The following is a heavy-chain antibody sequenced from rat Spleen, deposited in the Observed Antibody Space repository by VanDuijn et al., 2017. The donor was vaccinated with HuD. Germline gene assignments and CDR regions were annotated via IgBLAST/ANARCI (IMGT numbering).Heavy chain of an antibody. J-gene: IGHJ2*01. CDR3: TTYSSSYYFGY. CDR2: ISYGDSSGHSGT. D-gene: IGHD1-2*01. Sequence: EVQLVESGGGLVQPGRSLKLSCAASGFTFSDYGMAWVRQAPTKGLEWVATISYGDSSGHSGTYYRDSVRGRFTISRDDAKSTLSLQMDSLRSEDTATYYCTTYSSSYYFGYWGQGVMVTVSS. CDR1: GFTFSDYG. V-gene: IGHV5-29*01.